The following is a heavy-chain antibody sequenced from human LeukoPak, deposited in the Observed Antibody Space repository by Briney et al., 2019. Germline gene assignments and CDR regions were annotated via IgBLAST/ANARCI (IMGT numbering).Heavy chain of an antibody. V-gene: IGHV4-38-2*01. CDR3: ARGYVSGY. CDR1: GYSITSGHY. D-gene: IGHD3-16*01. J-gene: IGHJ4*02. CDR2: IFHSGKT. Sequence: SETLSLTCAVSGYSITSGHYWGWIRQSPEKGLEWIGSIFHSGKTYYNLSLKSRVTISVDTSKNQFSLRLTSVTAADTAVYYCARGYVSGYRGQGTLVTVSS.